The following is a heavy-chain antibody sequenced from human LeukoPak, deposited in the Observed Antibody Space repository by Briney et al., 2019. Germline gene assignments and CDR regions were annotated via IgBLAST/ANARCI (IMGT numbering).Heavy chain of an antibody. CDR1: GFTFSSYG. V-gene: IGHV3-30*18. CDR2: ISYDGSNK. J-gene: IGHJ5*02. D-gene: IGHD6-6*01. Sequence: GGSLRLSCAASGFTFSSYGMHWVRQAPGKGLEWVAVISYDGSNKYYADSVKGRFTISRDNSKNTLYLQMNSLRAEDTAVYYCAEVTGSSSVNWFDPWGQGTLVTVSS. CDR3: AEVTGSSSVNWFDP.